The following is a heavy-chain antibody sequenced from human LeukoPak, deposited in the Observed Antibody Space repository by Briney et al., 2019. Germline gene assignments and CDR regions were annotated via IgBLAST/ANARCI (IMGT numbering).Heavy chain of an antibody. CDR1: GFTFSSYA. CDR2: ISGSGGST. J-gene: IGHJ4*02. CDR3: ARRLAVAGNFDY. V-gene: IGHV3-23*01. D-gene: IGHD6-19*01. Sequence: GGSLRLSCAASGFTFSSYAMSWVRQAPGKGLEWVSAISGSGGSTYYADSVKGRFTISRDNSKNTLYLQMNSLRAEDTAVYYCARRLAVAGNFDYWGQGALVTVSS.